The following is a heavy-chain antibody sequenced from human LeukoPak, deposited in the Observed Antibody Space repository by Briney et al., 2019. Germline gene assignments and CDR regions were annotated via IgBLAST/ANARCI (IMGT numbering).Heavy chain of an antibody. Sequence: SETLSLTCTVSGGSISSYYWSWIRQPPGKGLEWIGYIYYSGSTNYNPSLKSRVIISVDTSKNQFSLKLSSVTAADTAVYYCARGYCSGGSCYPHDAFDIWGQGTMVTVSS. CDR3: ARGYCSGGSCYPHDAFDI. V-gene: IGHV4-59*01. J-gene: IGHJ3*02. D-gene: IGHD2-15*01. CDR2: IYYSGST. CDR1: GGSISSYY.